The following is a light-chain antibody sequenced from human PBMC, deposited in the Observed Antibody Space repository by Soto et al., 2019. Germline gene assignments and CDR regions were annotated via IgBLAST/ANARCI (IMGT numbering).Light chain of an antibody. CDR3: QVWDVSTFHPYL. Sequence: YDLTQPPAVSVSLGQTARVTCGGNNIGRKPVHWDQQMPGQAPVLVVSDYSDRPSGIPERLSGSKSGNTATLTISRVEAGDEADYYCQVWDVSTFHPYLFGTGTKVTVL. CDR1: NIGRKP. J-gene: IGLJ1*01. CDR2: DYS. V-gene: IGLV3-21*02.